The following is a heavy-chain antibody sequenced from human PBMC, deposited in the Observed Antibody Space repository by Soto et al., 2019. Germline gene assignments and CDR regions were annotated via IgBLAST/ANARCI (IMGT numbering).Heavy chain of an antibody. CDR1: GFTFSNAW. D-gene: IGHD2-15*01. V-gene: IGHV3-15*01. Sequence: EVQLVESGGGLVKPGGSLRLSCAASGFTFSNAWMTWVRQAPGKGLEWIGRIKRKTDGGTTDYAAPVKDRFTISRDDSKNTLYLELNSLKTEDTAVYYCSTCYCSGGNCFIDYWGQGTLVTVSS. J-gene: IGHJ4*02. CDR3: STCYCSGGNCFIDY. CDR2: IKRKTDGGTT.